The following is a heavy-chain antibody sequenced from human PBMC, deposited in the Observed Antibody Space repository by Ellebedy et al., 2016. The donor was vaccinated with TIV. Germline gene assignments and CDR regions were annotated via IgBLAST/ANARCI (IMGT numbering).Heavy chain of an antibody. V-gene: IGHV4-31*03. CDR1: GGSISSGGYY. D-gene: IGHD3-22*01. Sequence: SETLSLTXTVSGGSISSGGYYWSWIRQHPGKGLEWIGYIYYSGSTYYNPSLKSRVTISVDTSKNQFSLKLSSVTAADTAVYYCARDRYDSSGYYYVGIDPWGQGTLVTVSS. CDR3: ARDRYDSSGYYYVGIDP. J-gene: IGHJ5*02. CDR2: IYYSGST.